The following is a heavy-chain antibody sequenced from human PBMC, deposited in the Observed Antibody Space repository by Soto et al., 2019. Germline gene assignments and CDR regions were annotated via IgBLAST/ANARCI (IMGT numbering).Heavy chain of an antibody. D-gene: IGHD3-22*01. CDR3: ATTYYYDSSGYYDYYYYGMDV. V-gene: IGHV1-18*01. CDR1: GYTFTSYG. Sequence: ASVKVSCKASGYTFTSYGISWVRQAPGQGLEWMGWISAYNGNTNYAQKLQGRVTMTTDTSTSTAYMELRSLRSDDTAVYYCATTYYYDSSGYYDYYYYGMDVWGQGTTVTAS. CDR2: ISAYNGNT. J-gene: IGHJ6*02.